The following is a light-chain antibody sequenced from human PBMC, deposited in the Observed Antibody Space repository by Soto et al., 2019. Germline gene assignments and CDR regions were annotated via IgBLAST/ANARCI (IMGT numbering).Light chain of an antibody. V-gene: IGKV1-6*01. CDR2: AAS. CDR3: LQDYSYPLT. J-gene: IGKJ4*01. CDR1: QAIRND. Sequence: AIQMTQSPSSLSASVGDRVAITCRASQAIRNDLAWYQQKPGKAPNLLIYAASHLQSGVPSRFSGSGSGTDFTLIISSLQPEDFATYYCLQDYSYPLTFGGGTKLEIK.